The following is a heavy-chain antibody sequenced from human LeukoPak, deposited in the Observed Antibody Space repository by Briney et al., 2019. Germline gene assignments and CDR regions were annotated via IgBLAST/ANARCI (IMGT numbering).Heavy chain of an antibody. D-gene: IGHD6-13*01. V-gene: IGHV3-30*18. J-gene: IGHJ5*02. Sequence: GGSLRLSCAASGFTFSSYGMHWVRQAPGKGLEWVAVISYDGGNKYYADSVKGRFTISRDNSKNTLYLQMNSLRAEDTAVYYCAKGVGYSSSWAQFNWFDPWGQGTLATVSS. CDR1: GFTFSSYG. CDR3: AKGVGYSSSWAQFNWFDP. CDR2: ISYDGGNK.